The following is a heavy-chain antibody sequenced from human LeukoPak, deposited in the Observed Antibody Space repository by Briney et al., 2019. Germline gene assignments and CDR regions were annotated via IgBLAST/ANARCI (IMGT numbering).Heavy chain of an antibody. CDR1: GYTFTSYS. CDR3: TRDPQLESSGWHSISFEP. J-gene: IGHJ5*02. V-gene: IGHV1-18*01. Sequence: GASVKVSCKASGYTFTSYSISWVRQAPGQGLEWMGCINAYNGNTYYAQKLQGRVTITTDTSTSTAYMELRSLRAYDTVVYYCTRDPQLESSGWHSISFEPWGEGTLVTVS. CDR2: INAYNGNT. D-gene: IGHD6-19*01.